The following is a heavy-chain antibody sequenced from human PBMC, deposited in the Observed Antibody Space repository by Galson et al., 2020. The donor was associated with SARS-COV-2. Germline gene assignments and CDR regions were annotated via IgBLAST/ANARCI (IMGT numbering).Heavy chain of an antibody. J-gene: IGHJ4*02. D-gene: IGHD6-13*01. Sequence: ETSETLSLTCTVSGDSISSSSYYWGWIRQPPGKGLEWIGSMHYSGSTYYNPSLKSRVTMSIDTSKNQFSLRLSSVTAADTAVYYCARHAVGGYSSSFDYWGQGSLVTVSS. CDR1: GDSISSSSYY. V-gene: IGHV4-39*01. CDR2: MHYSGST. CDR3: ARHAVGGYSSSFDY.